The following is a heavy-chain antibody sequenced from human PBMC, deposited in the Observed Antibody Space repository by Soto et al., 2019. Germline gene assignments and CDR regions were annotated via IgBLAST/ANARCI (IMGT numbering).Heavy chain of an antibody. D-gene: IGHD2-21*02. CDR2: IYYSGST. V-gene: IGHV4-59*01. Sequence: QVQLQESGPVLVKPSETLSLTCTVSGGSISSYYWSWIRQPPGKGLEWIGYIYYSGSTNYNPSLNSRVTISVDTSKNQSSLKLSSVTAADTAVYYCARETALEHDAFDIWGQGTMVTVSS. CDR1: GGSISSYY. CDR3: ARETALEHDAFDI. J-gene: IGHJ3*02.